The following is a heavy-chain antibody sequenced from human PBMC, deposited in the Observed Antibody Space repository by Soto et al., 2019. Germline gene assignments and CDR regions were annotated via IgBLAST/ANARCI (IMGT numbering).Heavy chain of an antibody. CDR1: GDTFSTYT. D-gene: IGHD2-2*01. Sequence: QVQLVQSGAEVKKPGSSVRVSCKASGDTFSTYTISWVRPAPGQGFEWLGRSIPILYVANYAQSFQGRVTITADKSTSTAYMELNSLRSEDTAVYYCARDSGNQLLIDYWGQGTLVTVSS. V-gene: IGHV1-69*08. CDR2: SIPILYVA. J-gene: IGHJ4*02. CDR3: ARDSGNQLLIDY.